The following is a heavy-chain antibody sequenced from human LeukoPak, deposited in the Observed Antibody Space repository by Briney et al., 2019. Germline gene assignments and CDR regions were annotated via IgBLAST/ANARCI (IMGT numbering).Heavy chain of an antibody. J-gene: IGHJ4*02. CDR1: GFTFSSYG. CDR3: AKFRRGAYYASSGYYEADY. Sequence: GGSLRLSCAASGFTFSSYGMSWVRQAPGKGLEWVSVISGSGDKIYYADSYGDSVKGRFTISRDNSKNTLYLQMNSLRAEDTAVYYCAKFRRGAYYASSGYYEADYWGQGTLVTVSS. CDR2: ISGSGDKI. D-gene: IGHD3-22*01. V-gene: IGHV3-23*01.